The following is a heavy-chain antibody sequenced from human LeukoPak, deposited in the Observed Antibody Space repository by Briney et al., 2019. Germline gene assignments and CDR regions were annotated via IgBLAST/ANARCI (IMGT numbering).Heavy chain of an antibody. J-gene: IGHJ4*02. CDR3: ARGRRLGVPAAMALRAFDY. Sequence: SSETPSLTCAVYGGSFSGYYWSWIRQPPGKGLEWIGEINHSGSTNYNPSLKSRVTISVDTSKNQFSLKLSSVTAADTAVYYCARGRRLGVPAAMALRAFDYWGQGTLVTVSS. CDR2: INHSGST. D-gene: IGHD2-2*01. V-gene: IGHV4-34*01. CDR1: GGSFSGYY.